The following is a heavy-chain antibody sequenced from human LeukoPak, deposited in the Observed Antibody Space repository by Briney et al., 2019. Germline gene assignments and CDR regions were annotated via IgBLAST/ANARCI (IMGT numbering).Heavy chain of an antibody. Sequence: GGSLRLSCAASGFTFSDYYMSWIRQAPGKGLEWVSYISSSGSTIYYADSVRGRFTISRDNAKNSLYLQMNSLRDEDTAVYYCASSIVNYYGSGSYLDYWGQGTLVTVSS. CDR2: ISSSGSTI. CDR1: GFTFSDYY. J-gene: IGHJ4*02. D-gene: IGHD3-10*01. V-gene: IGHV3-11*04. CDR3: ASSIVNYYGSGSYLDY.